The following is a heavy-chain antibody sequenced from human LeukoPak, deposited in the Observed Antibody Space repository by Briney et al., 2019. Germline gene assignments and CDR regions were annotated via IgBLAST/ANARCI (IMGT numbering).Heavy chain of an antibody. CDR1: GFTFSSYS. J-gene: IGHJ6*02. CDR3: ARDRAYYGSGSSYVMDV. CDR2: ISSSSSTI. V-gene: IGHV3-48*02. Sequence: GGSLRLSCAASGFTFSSYSMNWVRQAPGKGLEWVSYISSSSSTIYYADSVKGRFTISRDNAKNSLYLQMNSLRDEDTAVYYCARDRAYYGSGSSYVMDVWGQGTTVTVSS. D-gene: IGHD3-10*01.